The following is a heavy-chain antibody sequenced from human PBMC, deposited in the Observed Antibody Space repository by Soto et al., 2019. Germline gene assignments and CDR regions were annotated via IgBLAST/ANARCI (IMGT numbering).Heavy chain of an antibody. CDR3: ASPYSSSWYSYGMDV. CDR1: GGSFSGYY. CDR2: INHSGST. D-gene: IGHD6-13*01. Sequence: SETLSLTCAVYGGSFSGYYWSWIRQPPGKGLEWIGEINHSGSTNYDPSLKSRVTISVDTSKNQFSLKLSSVTAADTAVYYCASPYSSSWYSYGMDVWGQGTTVTVSS. V-gene: IGHV4-34*01. J-gene: IGHJ6*02.